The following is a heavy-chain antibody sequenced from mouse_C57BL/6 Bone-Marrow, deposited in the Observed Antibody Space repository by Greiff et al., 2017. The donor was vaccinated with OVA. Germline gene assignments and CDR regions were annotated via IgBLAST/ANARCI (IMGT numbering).Heavy chain of an antibody. CDR2: IYPGGGYT. CDR3: ARSYSNPFDY. D-gene: IGHD2-5*01. V-gene: IGHV1-63*01. J-gene: IGHJ2*01. Sequence: VKLQQSGAELVRPGTSVKMSCKASGYTFTNYWIGWAKQRPGHGLEWIGDIYPGGGYTNYNEKFKGKATLTADKSSSTAYMQFSSLTSEDSAIYYCARSYSNPFDYWGQGTTLTVSS. CDR1: GYTFTNYW.